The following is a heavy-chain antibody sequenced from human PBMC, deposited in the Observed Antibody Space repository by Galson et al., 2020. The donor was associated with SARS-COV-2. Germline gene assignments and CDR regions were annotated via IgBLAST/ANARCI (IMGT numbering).Heavy chain of an antibody. CDR1: GAPVSRFY. CDR2: IYYTGSS. D-gene: IGHD4-17*01. J-gene: IGHJ6*02. CDR3: ARDYGDYSGANGMDV. Sequence: SQTLSLTCSVSGAPVSRFYWSWVRQPPGKRLEWIGHIYYTGSSNSNPSLKSRVTMSVDTSKNNFSLKLRSVTAADTAVYYCARDYGDYSGANGMDVWGQGTTVTVSS. V-gene: IGHV4-59*02.